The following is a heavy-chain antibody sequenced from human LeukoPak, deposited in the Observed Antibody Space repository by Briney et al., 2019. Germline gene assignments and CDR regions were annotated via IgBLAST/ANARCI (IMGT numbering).Heavy chain of an antibody. CDR2: IRSDGGIK. CDR1: GFTFDNYG. Sequence: GGSLRLSCAASGFTFDNYGMHWVCQAPGKGLEWVAFIRSDGGIKYYADSVKGRFTISRDNSKNTLYLQVNSLRAEDTAVYFCAKDVPAAYFDYWGQGTLVTVSS. D-gene: IGHD2-2*01. J-gene: IGHJ4*02. CDR3: AKDVPAAYFDY. V-gene: IGHV3-30*02.